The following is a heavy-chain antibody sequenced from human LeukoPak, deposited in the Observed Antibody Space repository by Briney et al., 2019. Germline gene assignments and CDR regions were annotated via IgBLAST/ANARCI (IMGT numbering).Heavy chain of an antibody. J-gene: IGHJ4*02. V-gene: IGHV3-74*01. D-gene: IGHD3-10*01. CDR3: AKGGTHYYGSGEGVDY. CDR1: GFTFSSYW. Sequence: HSGGSLRLSCAASGFTFSSYWMHWVRHAPGKGLVWVSRINSDGSSTIYADSVKGRFTISRDNAKNTLYLQMNSLRAEDTAVYYCAKGGTHYYGSGEGVDYWGQGTLVTVSS. CDR2: INSDGSST.